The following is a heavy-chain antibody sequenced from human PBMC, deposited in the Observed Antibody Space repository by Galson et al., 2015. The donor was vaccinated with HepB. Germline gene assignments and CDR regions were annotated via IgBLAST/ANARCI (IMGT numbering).Heavy chain of an antibody. V-gene: IGHV3-21*01. CDR3: ARDRSYYDSSGYYYGYGMDV. J-gene: IGHJ6*02. D-gene: IGHD3-22*01. CDR2: ISSSSSYI. CDR1: GFTFSSYS. Sequence: SLRLSCAASGFTFSSYSMNWVRQAPGKGLEWVSSISSSSSYIYYADSVKGRFTISRDNAKNSLYLQMNSLRAEDTAVYYCARDRSYYDSSGYYYGYGMDVWGQGTTVTVSS.